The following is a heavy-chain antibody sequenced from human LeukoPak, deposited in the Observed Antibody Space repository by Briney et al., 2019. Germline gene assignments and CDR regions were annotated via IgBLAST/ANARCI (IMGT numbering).Heavy chain of an antibody. V-gene: IGHV4-30-4*08. Sequence: SETLSLTCTVSGGSISSGDYYWSWIRQPPGKGLEWIGYIYYSGSTYYNPSLKSRVTISVDTSKNQFSLKLGSVTAADTAVYYCARGVGGTVDYWGQGTLVTVSS. CDR3: ARGVGGTVDY. D-gene: IGHD3-16*01. CDR2: IYYSGST. J-gene: IGHJ4*02. CDR1: GGSISSGDYY.